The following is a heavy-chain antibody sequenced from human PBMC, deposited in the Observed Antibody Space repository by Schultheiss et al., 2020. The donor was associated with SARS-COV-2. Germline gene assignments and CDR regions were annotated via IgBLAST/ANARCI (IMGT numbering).Heavy chain of an antibody. Sequence: ASVKVSCKSSDQTVTNYDITWVRQAPGQGLEWMGRINPDSGATSSAQRFQGRVTMTTDTSISTVYMELTRLTSDDTALYYCARESASTVTSNFDNWGQGTLVTVSS. CDR2: INPDSGAT. V-gene: IGHV1-2*06. J-gene: IGHJ4*02. D-gene: IGHD4-11*01. CDR1: DQTVTNYD. CDR3: ARESASTVTSNFDN.